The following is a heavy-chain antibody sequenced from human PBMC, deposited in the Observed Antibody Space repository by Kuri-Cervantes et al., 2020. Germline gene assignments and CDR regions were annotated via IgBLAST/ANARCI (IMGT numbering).Heavy chain of an antibody. CDR3: ARDRAYWVVNGMDV. Sequence: ASVKVSCKASGYTFTGYYMHWVRQAPGQGLEWMGWINPNSGGTNYAQKFQGRVTMTRDTSISTAYMELSRLRSDDTAVYYCARDRAYWVVNGMDVWGQGTTVTVSS. V-gene: IGHV1-2*02. CDR1: GYTFTGYY. J-gene: IGHJ6*02. D-gene: IGHD2-8*02. CDR2: INPNSGGT.